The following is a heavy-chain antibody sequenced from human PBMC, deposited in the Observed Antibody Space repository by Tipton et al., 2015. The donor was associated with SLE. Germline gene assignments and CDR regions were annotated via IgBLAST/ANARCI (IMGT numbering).Heavy chain of an antibody. Sequence: TLSLTCTVSGDSIRTNYYYWAWIRQPPGKGLEWLGSIYSSGGTYYNPSLTSRVTISVDTSKNQFSLKMTSVTAADTAVYYCARDHYGSLDYWGQGMLVTVSS. J-gene: IGHJ4*02. CDR2: IYSSGGT. CDR1: GDSIRTNYYY. CDR3: ARDHYGSLDY. D-gene: IGHD3-16*01. V-gene: IGHV4-39*07.